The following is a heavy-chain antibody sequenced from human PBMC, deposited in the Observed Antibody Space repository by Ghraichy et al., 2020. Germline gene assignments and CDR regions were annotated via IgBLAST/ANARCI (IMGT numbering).Heavy chain of an antibody. J-gene: IGHJ5*02. V-gene: IGHV1-18*04. Sequence: ASVKVSCKASGYTFTNYGITWVRQAPGQGLEWVGWIRYNGNTNYAENLQARVGMTTDISTSTAYMELRSLRSDDTAVYYCARGINWFDPWGQGTLVTVSS. CDR3: ARGINWFDP. CDR1: GYTFTNYG. CDR2: IRYNGNT. D-gene: IGHD3-16*01.